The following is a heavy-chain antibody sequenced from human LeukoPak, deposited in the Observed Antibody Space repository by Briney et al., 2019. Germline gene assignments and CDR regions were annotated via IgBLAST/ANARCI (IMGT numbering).Heavy chain of an antibody. D-gene: IGHD3-3*01. CDR3: ARAMWYDFSNKKNYGMDV. J-gene: IGHJ6*02. CDR2: IYYSGST. CDR1: GGSISSYY. Sequence: SETLSLTCTVSGGSISSYYWSWIRQPPGKGLEWIGYIYYSGSTNYNPSLKSRVTISVDTPKNQFSLKLSSVTAADTAVYYCARAMWYDFSNKKNYGMDVWGQGTTVTVSS. V-gene: IGHV4-59*01.